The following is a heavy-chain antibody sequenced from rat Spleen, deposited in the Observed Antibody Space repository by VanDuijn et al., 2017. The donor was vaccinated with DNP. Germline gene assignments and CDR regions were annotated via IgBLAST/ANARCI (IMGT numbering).Heavy chain of an antibody. Sequence: EVQLVESGGGLVQPGRSLKLSCAASGFTFSNYYMAWVRQAPTNGLEWVAYISYDGGITNYGDSLKGRFSISRDNAKNSLYLQMDSLRSGDTATYYCTTRDYFTCPYNSFPYWGQGTLVTVSS. V-gene: IGHV5-20*01. J-gene: IGHJ3*01. D-gene: IGHD1-1*01. CDR1: GFTFSNYY. CDR3: TTRDYFTCPYNSFPY. CDR2: ISYDGGIT.